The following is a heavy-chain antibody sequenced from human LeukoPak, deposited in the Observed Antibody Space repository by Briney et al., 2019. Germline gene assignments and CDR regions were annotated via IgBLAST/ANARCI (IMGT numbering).Heavy chain of an antibody. CDR3: AHTPYSSGWYYFDY. CDR2: IIPIFGTA. CDR1: GGTFSSYA. V-gene: IGHV1-69*13. D-gene: IGHD6-19*01. Sequence: ALVKVSCEASGGTFSSYAISWVRQAPGQGLEWMGGIIPIFGTANYAQKFQGRVTITADESTSTAYMELSSLRSEDTAVYYCAHTPYSSGWYYFDYWGQGTLVTVSS. J-gene: IGHJ4*02.